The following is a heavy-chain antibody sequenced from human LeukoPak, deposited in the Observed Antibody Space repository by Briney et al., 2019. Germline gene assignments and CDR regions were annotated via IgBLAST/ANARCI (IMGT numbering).Heavy chain of an antibody. J-gene: IGHJ5*02. CDR1: GGSISSGLYS. CDR2: IHHTGST. Sequence: SQTLSLTCDVSGGSISSGLYSWSWIRQPLGKGLEWIVYIHHTGSTYYNPSLKSRVTISVDTSKNQFSLRLSSVTAADTAVYYCARLQYCSGTSCYWFDPWGQGTLVTVSS. V-gene: IGHV4-30-2*01. D-gene: IGHD2-2*01. CDR3: ARLQYCSGTSCYWFDP.